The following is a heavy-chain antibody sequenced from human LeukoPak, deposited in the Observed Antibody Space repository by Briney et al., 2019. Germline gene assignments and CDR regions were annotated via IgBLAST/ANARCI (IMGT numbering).Heavy chain of an antibody. V-gene: IGHV3-30*18. CDR3: AKDPKYGDYGDYFDY. D-gene: IGHD4-17*01. CDR2: ISYDGNNK. J-gene: IGHJ4*02. CDR1: GFTFSSYG. Sequence: GVSLRLSCAASGFTFSSYGMQWVRPAPGKGLEWRAVISYDGNNKYYADSVKGRFTISRDTSKNTLYLQMNSLRAEDTAAYYCAKDPKYGDYGDYFDYWGQGTLVSVSS.